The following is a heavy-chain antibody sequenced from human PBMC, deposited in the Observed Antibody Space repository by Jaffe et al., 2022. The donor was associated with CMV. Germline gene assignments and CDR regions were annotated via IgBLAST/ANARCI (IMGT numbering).Heavy chain of an antibody. CDR1: GYTFTSYD. D-gene: IGHD6-13*01. CDR3: ARARIAAAGTFYYYGMDV. CDR2: MNPNSGNT. J-gene: IGHJ6*02. V-gene: IGHV1-8*01. Sequence: QVQLVQSGAEVKKPGASVKVSCKASGYTFTSYDINWVRQATGQGLEWMGWMNPNSGNTGYAQKFQGRVTMTRNTSISTAYMELSSLRSEDTAVYYCARARIAAAGTFYYYGMDVWGQGTTVTVSS.